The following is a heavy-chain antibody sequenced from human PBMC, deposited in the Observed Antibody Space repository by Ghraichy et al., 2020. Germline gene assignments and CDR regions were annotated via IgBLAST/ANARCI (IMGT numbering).Heavy chain of an antibody. CDR3: AKGPTYSSFDY. CDR1: GFTFSSFA. Sequence: GESLNISCAASGFTFSSFAMSWVRQAPGKGLEWVSAISGSGGNTYYADSVKGRFTISRDNSKNTLYLQMNSLRADDTAVYYCAKGPTYSSFDYWGQGTLVTVS. J-gene: IGHJ4*02. D-gene: IGHD6-13*01. V-gene: IGHV3-23*01. CDR2: ISGSGGNT.